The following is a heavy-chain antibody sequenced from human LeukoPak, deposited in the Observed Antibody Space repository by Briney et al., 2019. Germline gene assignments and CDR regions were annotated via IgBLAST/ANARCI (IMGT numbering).Heavy chain of an antibody. CDR3: ARKPNYPDF. CDR1: GGSFSGYY. V-gene: IGHV4-34*01. J-gene: IGHJ4*02. Sequence: PSETLSLTCAVYGGSFSGYYWSWIRQPPGKGLEWIGEINHSGSTNYNPSLKSRVTISVDTSKNQFSLKMSSVTAADTAVYFCARKPNYPDFWGQGTLVTVSS. D-gene: IGHD1-1*01. CDR2: INHSGST.